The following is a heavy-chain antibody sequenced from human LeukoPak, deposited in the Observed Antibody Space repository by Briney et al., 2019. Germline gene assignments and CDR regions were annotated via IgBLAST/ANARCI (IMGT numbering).Heavy chain of an antibody. Sequence: GGSLRLSCAASGFTFSGSAMHWVRQASGKGLEWVGRIRSKANSYATAYAASVKGWFTISRDDSKNTAYLQMNSLKTEDTAVYYCTSGVGALVMDYWGQGTLVTVSS. V-gene: IGHV3-73*01. J-gene: IGHJ4*02. CDR2: IRSKANSYAT. CDR3: TSGVGALVMDY. D-gene: IGHD1-26*01. CDR1: GFTFSGSA.